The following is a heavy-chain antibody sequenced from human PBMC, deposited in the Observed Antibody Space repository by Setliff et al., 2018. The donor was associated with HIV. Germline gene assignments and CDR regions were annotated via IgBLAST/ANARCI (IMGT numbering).Heavy chain of an antibody. CDR1: GGSISTTSPY. CDR2: IYFRGNT. D-gene: IGHD1-7*01. Sequence: SETLSLTCTLSGGSISTTSPYWGWIRQSPGKGLAWIANIYFRGNTYYKPSLKRRVIISVDTSKQQFSLKLNSVTAPDTAVYYCARGKELVRSAFDIWGQVTMVTVSS. V-gene: IGHV4-39*07. J-gene: IGHJ3*02. CDR3: ARGKELVRSAFDI.